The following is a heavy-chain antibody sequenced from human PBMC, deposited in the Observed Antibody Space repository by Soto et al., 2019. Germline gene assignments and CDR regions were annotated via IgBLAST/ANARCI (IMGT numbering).Heavy chain of an antibody. CDR3: AKDIATYYDFWSGQGAYYYGMDV. CDR1: GFTFSSYG. V-gene: IGHV3-30*18. Sequence: GGSLRLSCAASGFTFSSYGMHWVRQAPGKGLEWVAVISYDGSNKYYADSVKGRLTISRDNSKNTLYLQMNSLRAEDTAVYYCAKDIATYYDFWSGQGAYYYGMDVWGQGTTVTVSS. J-gene: IGHJ6*02. CDR2: ISYDGSNK. D-gene: IGHD3-3*01.